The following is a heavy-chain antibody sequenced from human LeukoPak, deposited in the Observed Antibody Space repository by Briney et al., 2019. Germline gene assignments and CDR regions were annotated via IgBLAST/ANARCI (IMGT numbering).Heavy chain of an antibody. CDR2: IYYSGST. V-gene: IGHV4-59*01. D-gene: IGHD3-16*01. J-gene: IGHJ6*02. Sequence: SETLSLTCTVSGXSISTYYGSWIRQPPGKGLEWIGYIYYSGSTNYNPSLKSRVTISVDTSKNQFSLKLSSVTAADTAVYYCARDLGMDVWGQGTTVTVSS. CDR1: GXSISTYY. CDR3: ARDLGMDV.